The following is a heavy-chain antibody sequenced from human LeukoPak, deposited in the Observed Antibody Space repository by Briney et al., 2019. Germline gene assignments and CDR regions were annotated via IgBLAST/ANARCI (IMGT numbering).Heavy chain of an antibody. CDR2: IYTSGST. CDR1: GGSISSGSYY. J-gene: IGHJ4*02. Sequence: PSETLSLTCTVSGGSISSGSYYWSWIRQPAGKGLEWIGRIYTSGSTNYNPSLKSRVTMSVDTSKNQFSLKLSSVTAADTAVYYCARVAARPAREGGYFDYWGQGTLVTVSS. D-gene: IGHD6-6*01. CDR3: ARVAARPAREGGYFDY. V-gene: IGHV4-61*02.